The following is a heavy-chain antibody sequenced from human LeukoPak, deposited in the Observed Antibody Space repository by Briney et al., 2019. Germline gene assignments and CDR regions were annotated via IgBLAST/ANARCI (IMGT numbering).Heavy chain of an antibody. CDR3: ASSLRRIVGATGVDY. CDR2: IWYDGSNK. Sequence: GGSLRLSCAASGFTFSSYGMHWVRQAPGKGLEWVAVIWYDGSNKYYADSVKGRLTISRDNSKNTLYLQMNSLRAEDTAVYFCASSLRRIVGATGVDYWGQGTLVTVSS. CDR1: GFTFSSYG. V-gene: IGHV3-33*01. D-gene: IGHD1-26*01. J-gene: IGHJ4*02.